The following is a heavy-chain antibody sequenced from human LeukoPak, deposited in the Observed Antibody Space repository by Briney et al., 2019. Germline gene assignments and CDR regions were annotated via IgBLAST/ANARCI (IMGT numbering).Heavy chain of an antibody. CDR1: GFSFSSNS. D-gene: IGHD4-17*01. Sequence: GGSLRLSCAASGFSFSSNSMNWVRQAPGKGLEWVSYISGSSSTIYYADSVKGRFTISRDNAKNSLYLQMNTLRAEDTAIYYCARDPHYGALDYWGQGTLVSVSS. CDR3: ARDPHYGALDY. V-gene: IGHV3-48*04. CDR2: ISGSSSTI. J-gene: IGHJ4*02.